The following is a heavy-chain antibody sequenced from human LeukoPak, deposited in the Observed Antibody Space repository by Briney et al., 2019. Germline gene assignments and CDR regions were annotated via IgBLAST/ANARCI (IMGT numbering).Heavy chain of an antibody. CDR2: ISGSGGST. CDR1: GFTFSSYA. CDR3: AKEVLLWFGELSPFDY. V-gene: IGHV3-23*01. Sequence: PGGSLRLSCAASGFTFSSYAMSWVRQAPGKGLEWVSAISGSGGSTYYADSVKGRFTISRDNSKNTPYLQMNSLRAEDTAVYYCAKEVLLWFGELSPFDYWGQGTLVTVSS. J-gene: IGHJ4*02. D-gene: IGHD3-10*01.